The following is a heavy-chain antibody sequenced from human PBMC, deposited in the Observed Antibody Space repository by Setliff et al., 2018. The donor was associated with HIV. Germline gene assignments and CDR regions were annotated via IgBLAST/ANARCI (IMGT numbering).Heavy chain of an antibody. Sequence: SETLSLTCTVSGGSISSGSYYWSWIRQPAGKGLEWIGRIYTSGSTNYNPSLKSRVTMTRDTSRSTVYMELSSLRFDDTAVYYCARVPILRYASPVDMWGQGTLVTVSS. CDR1: GGSISSGSYY. J-gene: IGHJ4*02. CDR3: ARVPILRYASPVDM. D-gene: IGHD3-9*01. CDR2: IYTSGST. V-gene: IGHV4-61*02.